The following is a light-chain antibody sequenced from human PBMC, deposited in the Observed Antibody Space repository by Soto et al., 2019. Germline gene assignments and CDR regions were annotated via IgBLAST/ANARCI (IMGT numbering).Light chain of an antibody. J-gene: IGKJ3*01. Sequence: EIVLTQSPGTLSLSPGERATLSCRASQSVSSSYLAWYQQKPGQAPRLLIYGATSRATGIPDRFSGSGSGTDFTLTVTRLEAATLAEYYCQPYAASFTFGPRTNVDIK. CDR1: QSVSSSY. CDR2: GAT. V-gene: IGKV3-20*01. CDR3: QPYAASFT.